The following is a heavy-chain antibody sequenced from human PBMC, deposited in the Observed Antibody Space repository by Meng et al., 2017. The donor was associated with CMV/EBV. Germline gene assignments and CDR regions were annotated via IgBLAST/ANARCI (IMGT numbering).Heavy chain of an antibody. J-gene: IGHJ4*02. D-gene: IGHD3-10*01. CDR3: ARWFGFGESHIDY. V-gene: IGHV3-7*01. CDR2: MNGGATAK. CDR1: GFIYSNYW. Sequence: GESLKISCAASGFIYSNYWMSWVHQAPGKGLEWVANMNGGATAKFYVGSVRGRFTISRDNAMTALYLQMNSLTVEDTAIYYCARWFGFGESHIDYWGQGTLVTVSS.